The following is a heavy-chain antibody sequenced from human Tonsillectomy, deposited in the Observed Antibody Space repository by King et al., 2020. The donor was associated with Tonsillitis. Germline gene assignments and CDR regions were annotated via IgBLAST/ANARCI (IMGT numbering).Heavy chain of an antibody. V-gene: IGHV3-23*04. CDR2: ISGSGGST. J-gene: IGHJ4*02. CDR1: GFTFSSYA. D-gene: IGHD3-10*01. Sequence: VQLVESGGGLVQPGGSLRLSCAASGFTFSSYAMSWVRQAPGKGLEWVSAISGSGGSTYYADSVKGRFTISRDNSKNTLYLQMNSLRAEDTAVYYCAKDPEWRVLLWFGELAPSWGQGTLVTVSS. CDR3: AKDPEWRVLLWFGELAPS.